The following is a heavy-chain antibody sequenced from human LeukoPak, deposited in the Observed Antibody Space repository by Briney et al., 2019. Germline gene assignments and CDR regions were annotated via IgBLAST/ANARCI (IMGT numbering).Heavy chain of an antibody. V-gene: IGHV4-34*01. CDR2: ISHVGTT. D-gene: IGHD2-15*01. CDR3: ARSYCSGGSCYLFFDY. CDR1: GGSFSSY. Sequence: SETLSLTCAVYGGSFSSYWGWIRQPPGKGLEWIGEISHVGTTKYNPSFKSRVIISVDTSKNQFSLRVTSVTAADTAVYYCARSYCSGGSCYLFFDYWGQGTLVTVSS. J-gene: IGHJ4*02.